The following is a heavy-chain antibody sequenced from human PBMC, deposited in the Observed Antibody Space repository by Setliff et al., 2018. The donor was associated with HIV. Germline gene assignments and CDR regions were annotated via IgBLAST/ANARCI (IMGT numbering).Heavy chain of an antibody. CDR2: INPNSGGT. CDR1: GYTFTSYG. J-gene: IGHJ4*02. V-gene: IGHV1-2*02. D-gene: IGHD2-2*01. Sequence: ASVKVSCKASGYTFTSYGISWVRQAPGQGLEWMGWINPNSGGTNYAQKFQGRVTMTRDTSISTAYMELSRLRSDDTAVYYCARSTSPQLFYFDYWGQGTLVTVSS. CDR3: ARSTSPQLFYFDY.